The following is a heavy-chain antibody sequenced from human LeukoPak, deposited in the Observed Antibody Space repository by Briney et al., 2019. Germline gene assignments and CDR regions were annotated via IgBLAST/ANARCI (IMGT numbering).Heavy chain of an antibody. CDR2: SDPEDGET. CDR1: GYTLTELS. CDR3: ATDQGRFGELLDFDY. V-gene: IGHV1-24*01. J-gene: IGHJ4*02. D-gene: IGHD3-10*01. Sequence: ASVKVSCKVSGYTLTELSMHWVRQAPGKGLEWMGGSDPEDGETIYAQKFQGRVTMTEDTSTDTAYMELSSLRSEDTAVYYCATDQGRFGELLDFDYWGQGTLVTVSS.